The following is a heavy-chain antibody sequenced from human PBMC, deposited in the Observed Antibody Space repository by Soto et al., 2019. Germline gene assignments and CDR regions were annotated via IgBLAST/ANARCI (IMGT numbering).Heavy chain of an antibody. CDR3: ARDGTEYYGEYYDY. D-gene: IGHD4-17*01. V-gene: IGHV3-11*01. Sequence: QVQLVESGGGLVKPGGSLRLSCATSGFTFSDYYMAWIRQAPGKGLGWVSYIGTRGNTKYYADSVRGRFTISRDKAKNSLYLQMNSLRADDTAVYYCARDGTEYYGEYYDYWGQGIPVTVSS. J-gene: IGHJ4*02. CDR2: IGTRGNTK. CDR1: GFTFSDYY.